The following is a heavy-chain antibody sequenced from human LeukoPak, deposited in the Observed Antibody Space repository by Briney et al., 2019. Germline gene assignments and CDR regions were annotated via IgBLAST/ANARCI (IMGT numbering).Heavy chain of an antibody. Sequence: SETLSLTCTGSVGSISRYYWSWIRQPPGKGLEWIGYIYTSGSTNYNPSLKSRVTISVDTSKNQFSLKLSSVTAADTAVYYCAGPTDDAFDIWGQGTMVTVSS. CDR3: AGPTDDAFDI. V-gene: IGHV4-4*09. D-gene: IGHD1-26*01. CDR2: IYTSGST. CDR1: VGSISRYY. J-gene: IGHJ3*02.